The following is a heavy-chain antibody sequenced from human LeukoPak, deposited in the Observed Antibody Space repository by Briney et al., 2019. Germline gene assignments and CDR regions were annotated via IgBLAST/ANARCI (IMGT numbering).Heavy chain of an antibody. CDR1: GYTFTAYF. J-gene: IGHJ4*02. Sequence: GASVKVSCKPSGYTFTAYFLHWVRQASGQGFEWMGWMNPNNGATHYAQKFQGRVSMTRDTSISTAYLDLGSLGSDDSAVYFCVRGTMYGDYGTFDSWGQGTLVTVSS. CDR3: VRGTMYGDYGTFDS. D-gene: IGHD4-17*01. V-gene: IGHV1-2*02. CDR2: MNPNNGAT.